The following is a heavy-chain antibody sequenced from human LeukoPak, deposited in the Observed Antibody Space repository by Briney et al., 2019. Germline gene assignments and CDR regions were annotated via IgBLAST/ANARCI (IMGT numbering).Heavy chain of an antibody. Sequence: GASVKASCKASGYTFTSYGISWVRQAPGQGLEWMGWISAYNGNTNYAQKPQGRVTMTTDTSTSTAYMKLRSLRSDDTAVYYCARDLGYYYDSSGYPPCDYWGQGTLVTVSS. CDR3: ARDLGYYYDSSGYPPCDY. CDR1: GYTFTSYG. J-gene: IGHJ4*02. CDR2: ISAYNGNT. V-gene: IGHV1-18*01. D-gene: IGHD3-22*01.